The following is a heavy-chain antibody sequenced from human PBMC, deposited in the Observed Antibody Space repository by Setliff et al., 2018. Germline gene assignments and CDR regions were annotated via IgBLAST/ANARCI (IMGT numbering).Heavy chain of an antibody. CDR1: GGSISSGGFY. CDR2: FHTGGAT. V-gene: IGHV4-61*09. J-gene: IGHJ4*02. D-gene: IGHD3-10*01. CDR3: ARESATIGEFPLYYFDK. Sequence: PSETLSLTCSVSGGSISSGGFYWSWIRQSAGRGLEWIGHFHTGGATDYNLSLKSRVTISLDSSKNQCSLRLSSVTAADAAVYFCARESATIGEFPLYYFDKWGQGIPVTVSS.